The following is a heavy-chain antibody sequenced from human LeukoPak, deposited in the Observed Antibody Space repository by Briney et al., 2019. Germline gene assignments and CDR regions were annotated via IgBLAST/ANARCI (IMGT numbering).Heavy chain of an antibody. D-gene: IGHD4/OR15-4a*01. J-gene: IGHJ5*02. CDR2: IGPDGGTT. CDR3: ARGAQLTDH. CDR1: GFTFYTYG. V-gene: IGHV3-64*01. Sequence: GGSLRLSCAASGFTFYTYGMHWVRQAPGKGLEYASGIGPDGGTTYYANSVKGRFTISRDNSKYMLYLQMGSLTADDMAVYYCARGAQLTDHWGQGTLVTVSS.